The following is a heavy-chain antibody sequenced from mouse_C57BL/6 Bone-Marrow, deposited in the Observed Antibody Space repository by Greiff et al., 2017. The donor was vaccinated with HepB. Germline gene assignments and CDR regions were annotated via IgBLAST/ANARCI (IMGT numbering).Heavy chain of an antibody. CDR3: AKFTTADYFDY. V-gene: IGHV5-12*01. CDR1: GFTFSDYY. J-gene: IGHJ2*01. D-gene: IGHD1-2*01. Sequence: EVMLVESGGGLVQPGGSLKLSCAASGFTFSDYYMYWVRQTPEKRLEWVAYISNGGGCTYYPDTVKGRFTISRDNAKNTLYLQMSRLKSEDTAMYYCAKFTTADYFDYWGQGTTLTVSS. CDR2: ISNGGGCT.